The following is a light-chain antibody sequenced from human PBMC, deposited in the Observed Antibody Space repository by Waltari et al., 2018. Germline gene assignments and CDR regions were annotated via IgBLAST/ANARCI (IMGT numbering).Light chain of an antibody. J-gene: IGLJ2*01. V-gene: IGLV1-40*01. CDR3: QSFDSRLSVV. Sequence: QSVLTQQPSVSGAPGQRVTISCTGSSSNIGAGYDVHWYQQLPGTAPKLLIYGNSNRPSGVPDRFSGSKSGTSASLAITGLQAEDEADYYCQSFDSRLSVVFGGGTMLTVL. CDR1: SSNIGAGYD. CDR2: GNS.